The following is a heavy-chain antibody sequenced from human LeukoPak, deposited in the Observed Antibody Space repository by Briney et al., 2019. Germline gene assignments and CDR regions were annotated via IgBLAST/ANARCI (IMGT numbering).Heavy chain of an antibody. D-gene: IGHD3-22*01. V-gene: IGHV3-33*01. J-gene: IGHJ4*02. CDR2: IWYDGSNK. CDR3: ARVNDTSGYHFDY. Sequence: GGSLRLSCAASGFTFSSYGMHWVRQAPGKGLEWVAVIWYDGSNKYYADSVKGRFTISRDNSKNTLYLQMNSLRAEDTAVYYCARVNDTSGYHFDYWGQGTLVTVSS. CDR1: GFTFSSYG.